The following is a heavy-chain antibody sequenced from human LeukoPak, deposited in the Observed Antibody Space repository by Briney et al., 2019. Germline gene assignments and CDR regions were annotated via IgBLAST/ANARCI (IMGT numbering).Heavy chain of an antibody. CDR2: IYYSGST. Sequence: PSETLSLTCAVYGGSFSGYYWSWIRQPPGKGLEWIGSIYYSGSTYYNPSLKSRVTISVDTSKNQFSLKLSSVTAADTAVYYCATINTLNYYYMDVWGKGTTVTVSS. V-gene: IGHV4-34*01. J-gene: IGHJ6*03. D-gene: IGHD2-2*02. CDR3: ATINTLNYYYMDV. CDR1: GGSFSGYY.